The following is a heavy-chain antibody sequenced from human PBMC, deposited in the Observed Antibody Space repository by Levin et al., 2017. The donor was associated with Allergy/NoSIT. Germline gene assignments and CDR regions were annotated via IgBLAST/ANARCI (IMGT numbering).Heavy chain of an antibody. CDR3: ARVGYSSGWYDTHYYFDY. CDR2: ISYDGSNK. Sequence: QAGGSLRLSCAASGFTFSSYAMHWVRQAPGKGLEWVAVISYDGSNKYYADSVKGRFTISRDNSKNTLYLQMNSLRAEDTAVYYCARVGYSSGWYDTHYYFDYWGQGTLVTVSS. V-gene: IGHV3-30-3*01. CDR1: GFTFSSYA. D-gene: IGHD6-19*01. J-gene: IGHJ4*02.